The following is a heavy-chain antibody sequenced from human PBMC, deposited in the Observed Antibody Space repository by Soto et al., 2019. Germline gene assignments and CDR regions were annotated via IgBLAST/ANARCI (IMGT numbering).Heavy chain of an antibody. CDR3: AKDQIRDIVVVPAAPHMPYFDY. J-gene: IGHJ4*02. CDR1: GFTFSSYA. Sequence: EVQLLESGGGLVQPGGSLRLSCAASGFTFSSYAMSWVRQAPGKGLEWVSAISGSGGSTYYADSVKGRFTISRDNSKNTLYLQMNSLRAEDTAVYYCAKDQIRDIVVVPAAPHMPYFDYWGQGTLVTVSS. D-gene: IGHD2-2*01. V-gene: IGHV3-23*01. CDR2: ISGSGGST.